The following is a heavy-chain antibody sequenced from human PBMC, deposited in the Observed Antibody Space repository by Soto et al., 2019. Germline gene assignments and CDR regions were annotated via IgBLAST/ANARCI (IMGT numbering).Heavy chain of an antibody. CDR1: GYTFSSLD. CDR3: AGGIDAGVDY. CDR2: MRPRDGRT. J-gene: IGHJ4*01. Sequence: ASVKVSCKASGYTFSSLDINWVRQATGQGLERMRWMRPRDGRTGYAENFQTRNTMTRDISISTAYLELSGLTSDDTGMYYCAGGIDAGVDYWG. V-gene: IGHV1-8*01. D-gene: IGHD1-26*01.